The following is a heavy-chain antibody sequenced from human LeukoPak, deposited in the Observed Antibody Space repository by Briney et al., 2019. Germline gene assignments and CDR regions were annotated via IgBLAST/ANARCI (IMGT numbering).Heavy chain of an antibody. CDR1: GFSLSNNW. Sequence: GGSLSLSCELSGFSLSNNWMSCVRQAPGRGLEWVANINPDGSDRRYTDPVNGRFTISRDNARNSLYLQMNYLRVEDTAVYYCASGHYDWLLGGQGALVTVSS. J-gene: IGHJ4*02. CDR3: ASGHYDWLL. V-gene: IGHV3-7*01. CDR2: INPDGSDR. D-gene: IGHD3-9*01.